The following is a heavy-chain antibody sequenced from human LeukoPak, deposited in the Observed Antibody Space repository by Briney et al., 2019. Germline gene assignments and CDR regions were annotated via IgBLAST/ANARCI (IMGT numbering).Heavy chain of an antibody. J-gene: IGHJ4*02. CDR3: VKERTVAGRWDYFDY. V-gene: IGHV3-23*01. CDR1: GFTFSSYA. Sequence: PGGSLRLSCAASGFTFSSYAMSWVRQAPGKGLKWVSLISGSGGHTYYAGSVKGRFTISRDNSENTLYLQMNSLRAEDTAVYYCVKERTVAGRWDYFDYWGQGTLVTVSS. D-gene: IGHD6-19*01. CDR2: ISGSGGHT.